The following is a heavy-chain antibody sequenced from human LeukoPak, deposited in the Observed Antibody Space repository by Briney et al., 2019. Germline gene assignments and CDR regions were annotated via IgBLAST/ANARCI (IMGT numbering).Heavy chain of an antibody. V-gene: IGHV4-59*11. J-gene: IGHJ3*02. CDR2: IYDSGSP. CDR1: GGSSNSHF. D-gene: IGHD7-27*01. Sequence: PSETLSLTCIVSGGSSNSHFWNWFRQPPGKGLEWLGFIYDSGSPNYNPSLRGRVTMSVDMSKNQFSLKLRSVTAADTAVYYCARGDVFNAFDIWGQGTMVTVSS. CDR3: ARGDVFNAFDI.